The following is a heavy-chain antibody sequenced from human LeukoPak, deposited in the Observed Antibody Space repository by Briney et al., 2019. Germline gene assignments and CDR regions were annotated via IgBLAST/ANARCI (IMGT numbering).Heavy chain of an antibody. Sequence: GGSLRLSRAASGFTFNYFWMHWGRQVPGKGRGWVSGINNDGAATYYADSVKGRFTISRDNAKNTVYLQMNGLRAEDTTVYYCATVSEYWGQGTLVTVSS. V-gene: IGHV3-74*01. CDR2: INNDGAAT. CDR1: GFTFNYFW. J-gene: IGHJ4*02. CDR3: ATVSEY.